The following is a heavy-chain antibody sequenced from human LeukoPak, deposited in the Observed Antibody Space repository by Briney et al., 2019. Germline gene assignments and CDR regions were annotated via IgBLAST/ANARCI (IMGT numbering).Heavy chain of an antibody. Sequence: GGSLRLSCAASGFTVSSNYMSWVRQAPGKGLEWVAVISYDGSNKYYADSVKGRFTISRDNSKNTLYLQMNSLRAEDTAVYYCAKLLKLVLEDAFDIWGQGTMVTVSS. CDR1: GFTVSSNY. V-gene: IGHV3-30*18. CDR2: ISYDGSNK. D-gene: IGHD3-16*01. CDR3: AKLLKLVLEDAFDI. J-gene: IGHJ3*02.